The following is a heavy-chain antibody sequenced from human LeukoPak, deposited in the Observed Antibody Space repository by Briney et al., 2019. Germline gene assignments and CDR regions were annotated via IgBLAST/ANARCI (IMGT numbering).Heavy chain of an antibody. CDR3: ARGKYSSGWYLNYYYYMDV. V-gene: IGHV1-2*02. J-gene: IGHJ6*03. Sequence: ASVKVSCKASGYTFTGYYMHWVRQAPGQGLEWMGWINPNSGGTNYAQKFQGRVTMTRDTSISTAYMELSRLRSDDTAVYYCARGKYSSGWYLNYYYYMDVWGKGTTVTVSS. D-gene: IGHD6-19*01. CDR2: INPNSGGT. CDR1: GYTFTGYY.